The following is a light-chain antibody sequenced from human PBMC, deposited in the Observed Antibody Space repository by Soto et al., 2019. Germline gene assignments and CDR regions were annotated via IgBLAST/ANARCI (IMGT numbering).Light chain of an antibody. CDR3: QQYYTNPRT. CDR2: WAS. Sequence: DIVMTQSPDSLAVSLGERATVNCKSGQGVLYSSDNRNYLAWYQQKPGQSPKLLISWASTRESGVPDRFSGSGSGTDFTLTISSLQAEDVAVYFCQQYYTNPRTFGQGTKVEIK. J-gene: IGKJ1*01. CDR1: QGVLYSSDNRNY. V-gene: IGKV4-1*01.